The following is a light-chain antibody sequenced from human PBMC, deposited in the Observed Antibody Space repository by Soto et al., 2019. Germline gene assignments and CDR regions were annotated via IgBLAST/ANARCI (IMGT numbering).Light chain of an antibody. Sequence: QSVLTQPAPVSGSPGQSITVSCTGTGSDIGAYNYVSWYQQHPGGAPKLIIYEVSNRPSGVSNRFSGSKSGNTASLTISGLQADDEADYYCCSRASTITYVFGSGTKVTVL. CDR1: GSDIGAYNY. J-gene: IGLJ1*01. CDR2: EVS. CDR3: CSRASTITYV. V-gene: IGLV2-14*01.